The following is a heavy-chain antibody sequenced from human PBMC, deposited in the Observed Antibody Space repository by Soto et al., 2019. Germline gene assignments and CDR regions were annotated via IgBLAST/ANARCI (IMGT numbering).Heavy chain of an antibody. V-gene: IGHV1-69*13. CDR1: GGPFSSYA. CDR3: ARSNVPRFLEWLLRGY. J-gene: IGHJ4*02. D-gene: IGHD3-3*01. CDR2: IIPIFGTA. Sequence: GASVKVSCKASGGPFSSYAISWLRQAPGQGLEWMGGIIPIFGTANYAQKFQVRVTITADESTSTAYLELSSLRSEETVVYYCARSNVPRFLEWLLRGYWGQRTLGSVAS.